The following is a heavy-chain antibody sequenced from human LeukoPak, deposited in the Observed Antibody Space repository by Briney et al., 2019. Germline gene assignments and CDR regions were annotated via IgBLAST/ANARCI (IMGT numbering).Heavy chain of an antibody. D-gene: IGHD4-23*01. CDR2: INPSGGST. J-gene: IGHJ2*01. Sequence: GASVKVSCKASGYTFTRYYIHWVRQAPGQGLEWMGIINPSGGSTSYAQKFQGRVTMTRDTSTSAVYMELSSLRSEDTAVYYCASSGYGGNHERYFDLWGRGTLVTVSS. CDR3: ASSGYGGNHERYFDL. CDR1: GYTFTRYY. V-gene: IGHV1-46*01.